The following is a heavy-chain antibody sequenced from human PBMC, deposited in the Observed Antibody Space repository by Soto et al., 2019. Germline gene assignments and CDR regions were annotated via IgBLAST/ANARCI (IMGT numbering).Heavy chain of an antibody. CDR3: AAELGFVKLSVV. Sequence: QVQVVQSGVEVRRPGSSVKVSCKASGDTFKNCVISWVRQAPGQGLEWMGGIIPLFGTTDFAQRFQGRLKITTDESTTTAYMELSRLRSEDTATYYCAAELGFVKLSVVWGQGTTVIVSS. CDR2: IIPLFGTT. V-gene: IGHV1-69*01. CDR1: GDTFKNCV. J-gene: IGHJ6*02. D-gene: IGHD7-27*01.